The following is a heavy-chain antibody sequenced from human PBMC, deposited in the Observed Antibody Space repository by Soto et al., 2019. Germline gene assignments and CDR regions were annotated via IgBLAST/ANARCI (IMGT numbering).Heavy chain of an antibody. Sequence: QVQLVQSGAEVKKPGASVKVSCKASGYTFTSYGISWVRQAPGQGLEWMGWISAYNGNTNYAQKLQCRVTMTTDTSTSTAYMELRSLRSDDTAVYYCARDRPYDDSSGYCPQCSFDSWGQGTLVTVSS. D-gene: IGHD3-22*01. CDR2: ISAYNGNT. CDR1: GYTFTSYG. V-gene: IGHV1-18*01. CDR3: ARDRPYDDSSGYCPQCSFDS. J-gene: IGHJ4*02.